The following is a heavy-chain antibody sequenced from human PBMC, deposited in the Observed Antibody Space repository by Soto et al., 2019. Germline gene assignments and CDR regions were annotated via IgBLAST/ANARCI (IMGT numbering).Heavy chain of an antibody. D-gene: IGHD1-26*01. V-gene: IGHV4-39*01. CDR3: ARLGLGATGVGYYYYGMDV. CDR2: IYYSGST. J-gene: IGHJ6*02. Sequence: SETLSLTCTVSGDSISSSNYYWGWIRQPPGKGLEWIGSIYYSGSTYYNPSLKSRVTISVDTSKNQFSLKLSSVTAADTAVYYCARLGLGATGVGYYYYGMDVWGQGTTVTVSS. CDR1: GDSISSSNYY.